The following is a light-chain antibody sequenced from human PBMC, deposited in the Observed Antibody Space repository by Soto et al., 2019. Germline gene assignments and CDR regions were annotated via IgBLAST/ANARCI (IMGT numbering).Light chain of an antibody. CDR1: SSDVGGYNY. CDR3: SSYTSSSTYV. V-gene: IGLV2-14*01. Sequence: HSALTQPASVSGSPGQSITISCTGTSSDVGGYNYVSWYQQHPGKAPKLMIYDVSSRPSGVSDRFSGSKSGNTASLTISGLQAEDEADYYCSSYTSSSTYVFGTGTKVTVL. J-gene: IGLJ1*01. CDR2: DVS.